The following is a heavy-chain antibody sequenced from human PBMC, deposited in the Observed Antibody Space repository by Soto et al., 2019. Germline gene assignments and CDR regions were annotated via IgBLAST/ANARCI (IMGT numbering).Heavy chain of an antibody. CDR3: ARLVGYFDY. D-gene: IGHD2-15*01. Sequence: SETLSLTCTVSGGSISSYYWSWIRQPPGKGLEWIGYIYYSGSTNYNPSLKSRVTISVDTSKKQFSLKLSSVTAADTAVYYCARLVGYFDYWGQGTLVTVSS. V-gene: IGHV4-59*01. J-gene: IGHJ4*02. CDR1: GGSISSYY. CDR2: IYYSGST.